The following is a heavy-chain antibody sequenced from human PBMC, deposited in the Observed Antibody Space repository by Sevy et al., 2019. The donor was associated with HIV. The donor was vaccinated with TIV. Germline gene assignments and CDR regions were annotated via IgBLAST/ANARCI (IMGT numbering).Heavy chain of an antibody. Sequence: ASVKVSCRASVYTFSNFGLHWVRQAPGQGLEWLGWISTYNGNTIYEQKLQDRVTMTTDTSTSTAYMDLRSLKSDDTAMYYCARDSRPYYYDSSGYLDAFDIWGQWTMVTVSS. J-gene: IGHJ3*02. V-gene: IGHV1-18*04. CDR3: ARDSRPYYYDSSGYLDAFDI. CDR2: ISTYNGNT. D-gene: IGHD3-22*01. CDR1: VYTFSNFG.